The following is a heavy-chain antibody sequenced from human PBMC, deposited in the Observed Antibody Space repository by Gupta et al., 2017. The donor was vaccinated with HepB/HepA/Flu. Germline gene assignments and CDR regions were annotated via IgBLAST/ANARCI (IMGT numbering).Heavy chain of an antibody. CDR3: VRDRSRGSYSVGALEI. D-gene: IGHD1-26*01. J-gene: IGHJ3*02. CDR1: GFRFNDYA. CDR2: INWNSDSL. V-gene: IGHV3-9*01. Sequence: EVQLVESGGGLVQPGRSLRLSCAASGFRFNDYAMHWVRQVPGKGLEWVSRINWNSDSLGYADSVKGRFAISRDNAKNSVYLQMNSLRVEDTALYYCVRDRSRGSYSVGALEIWGQGTMVSVSS.